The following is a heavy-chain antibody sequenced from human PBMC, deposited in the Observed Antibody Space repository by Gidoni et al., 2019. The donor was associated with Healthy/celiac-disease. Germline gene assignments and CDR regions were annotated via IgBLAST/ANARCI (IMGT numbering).Heavy chain of an antibody. CDR3: ARDPEGAIGY. J-gene: IGHJ4*02. Sequence: QVQLVQSGAEVKKPGSSVKVSCKAEGGTFSSYTIRWVRQAPGQGLEWMGRIIPILGIANYAQKFQGRVTITADQSTSTAYMELSSLRSEDPAVYYCARDPEGAIGYWGQGTLVTVSS. D-gene: IGHD1-26*01. CDR1: GGTFSSYT. V-gene: IGHV1-69*08. CDR2: IIPILGIA.